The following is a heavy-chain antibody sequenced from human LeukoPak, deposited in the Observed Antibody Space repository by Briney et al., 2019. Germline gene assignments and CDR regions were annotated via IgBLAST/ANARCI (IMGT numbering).Heavy chain of an antibody. CDR1: GGSINSNSHH. D-gene: IGHD3-9*01. CDR2: IYYSGTT. V-gene: IGHV4-39*01. J-gene: IGHJ4*02. CDR3: ARRGDILTDYAFDY. Sequence: PSETLSLTCSVSGGSINSNSHHWDWIRQAPGKGLEWIGNIYYSGTTSYSPSLKSRVTISVDTSKNQFSLRLSSVTAADTAVHYCARRGDILTDYAFDYWGQGTLVTVSS.